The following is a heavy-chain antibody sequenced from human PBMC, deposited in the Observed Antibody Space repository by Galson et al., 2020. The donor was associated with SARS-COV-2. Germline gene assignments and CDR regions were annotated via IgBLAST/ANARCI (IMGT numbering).Heavy chain of an antibody. V-gene: IGHV1-2*02. D-gene: IGHD3-9*01. CDR1: GYTFTGYY. CDR3: ARGDILTPTPMDV. Sequence: ASVKVSCKASGYTFTGYYMHWVRQAPGQGLEWMGWINPNSGGANYAQKFQGRVTMTRDTSISTAYMELSRLRSDDTAVYYCARGDILTPTPMDVWGKGTTVTISS. J-gene: IGHJ6*03. CDR2: INPNSGGA.